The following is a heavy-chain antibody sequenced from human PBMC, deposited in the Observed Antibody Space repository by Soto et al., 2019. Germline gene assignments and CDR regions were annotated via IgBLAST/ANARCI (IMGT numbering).Heavy chain of an antibody. CDR3: ARSGRSGGGRSPNWFDP. J-gene: IGHJ5*02. V-gene: IGHV4-30-2*01. CDR1: GGSINSDVYA. Sequence: PPETLSLTCAVSGGSINSDVYAWNWIRQPPGKGLEWIVYTYHSGTTYYNPSVKSRVTISVNRSKNQLSLKLNSVTAADPAVFYCARSGRSGGGRSPNWFDPWGQGALVTVSS. CDR2: TYHSGTT. D-gene: IGHD2-15*01.